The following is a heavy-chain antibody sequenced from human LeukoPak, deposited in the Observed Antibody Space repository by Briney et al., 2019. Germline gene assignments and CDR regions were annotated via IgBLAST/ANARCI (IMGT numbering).Heavy chain of an antibody. CDR1: GYTFTSYD. V-gene: IGHV1-69*13. D-gene: IGHD2-15*01. Sequence: ASVKVSCKASGYTFTSYDISWVRQAPGQGLEWMGGIIPIFGTANYAQKFQGRVTITADESTSTAYMELSSLRSEDTAVYYCARTGENPPAATLYGMDVWGQGTTVTVSS. J-gene: IGHJ6*02. CDR3: ARTGENPPAATLYGMDV. CDR2: IIPIFGTA.